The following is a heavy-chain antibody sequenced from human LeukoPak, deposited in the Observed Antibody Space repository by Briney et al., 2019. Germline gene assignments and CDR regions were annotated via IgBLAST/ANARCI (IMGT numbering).Heavy chain of an antibody. J-gene: IGHJ4*02. Sequence: GGSLRLSCAASGFTFSSYRMSWVRQAPGKGLEWVANIKQDGSEKYYVDSVKGRFTISRDNAKNSLYLQMSSLRAEDTAVYYCAREASIVGDPFDYWGQGTLVTVSS. D-gene: IGHD1-26*01. CDR1: GFTFSSYR. CDR3: AREASIVGDPFDY. CDR2: IKQDGSEK. V-gene: IGHV3-7*01.